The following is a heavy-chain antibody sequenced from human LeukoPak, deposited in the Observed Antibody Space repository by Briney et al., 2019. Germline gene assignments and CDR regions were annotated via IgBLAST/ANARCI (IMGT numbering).Heavy chain of an antibody. D-gene: IGHD6-13*01. CDR3: ARRGSSWSKPNDY. V-gene: IGHV5-10-1*01. Sequence: GGALLSSSRAAGGFFTSYWIRWGRRMPGEGVVWRGRIDPSDSCTNYYASFQGDVIISADKSISTAYLQWSSLKASDTDMYYCARRGSSWSKPNDYWGQGTLVTVSS. CDR1: GGFFTSYW. CDR2: IDPSDSCT. J-gene: IGHJ4*02.